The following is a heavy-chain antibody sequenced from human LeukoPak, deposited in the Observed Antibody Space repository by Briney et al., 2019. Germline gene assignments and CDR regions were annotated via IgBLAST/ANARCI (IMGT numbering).Heavy chain of an antibody. CDR1: GFTFSSYS. Sequence: PGGSLRLSCAASGFTFSSYSMNWVRQAPGKGLEWVSVIYSGGGTYYADSVKGRFTISRDNSKNTLYLQMNSLRAEDTAVYYCARVVFGPNYYYMDVWGKGTTVTVSS. CDR2: IYSGGGT. D-gene: IGHD3/OR15-3a*01. V-gene: IGHV3-53*01. CDR3: ARVVFGPNYYYMDV. J-gene: IGHJ6*03.